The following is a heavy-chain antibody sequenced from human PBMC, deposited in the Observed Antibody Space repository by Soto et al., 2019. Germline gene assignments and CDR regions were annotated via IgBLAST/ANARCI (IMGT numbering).Heavy chain of an antibody. V-gene: IGHV1-58*01. CDR2: IVVGSGNT. D-gene: IGHD5-18*01. CDR1: GFTYTSSA. Sequence: SVKVSCKASGFTYTSSAVQWVRQARGQRLEWIGWIVVGSGNTNYAQKFQERVTITRDMSTSTAYMELSSLRSEDTAVYYCSALTYSLSSCYCGMDVWGQGTTVIVSS. CDR3: SALTYSLSSCYCGMDV. J-gene: IGHJ6*02.